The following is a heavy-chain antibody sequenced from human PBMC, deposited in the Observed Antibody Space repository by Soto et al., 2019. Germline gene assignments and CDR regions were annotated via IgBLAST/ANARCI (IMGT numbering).Heavy chain of an antibody. D-gene: IGHD6-13*01. CDR3: AREQDIAGLYYYYGMDV. V-gene: IGHV1-69*13. CDR1: GGTFSSYA. Sequence: SVKVSCKASGGTFSSYAISWVRQAPGQGLEWMGGIIPIFGTANYAQKFQGRVTITADESTSTAYMELSSLRSEDTAVYYCAREQDIAGLYYYYGMDVWGQGTTVTVSS. CDR2: IIPIFGTA. J-gene: IGHJ6*02.